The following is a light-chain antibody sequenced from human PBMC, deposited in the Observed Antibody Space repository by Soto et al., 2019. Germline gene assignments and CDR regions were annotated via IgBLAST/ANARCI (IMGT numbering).Light chain of an antibody. CDR1: QGIRND. J-gene: IGKJ1*01. V-gene: IGKV1-6*01. Sequence: AIQMTQSPSSLSASVGDRVTITCRASQGIRNDLGWYQQRPGKAPKLLIYDASNLQSGVPSRFSGRTSGTDFILTISSLQPDDFATYYCLQTYNFPWTFGQGTKVDIK. CDR3: LQTYNFPWT. CDR2: DAS.